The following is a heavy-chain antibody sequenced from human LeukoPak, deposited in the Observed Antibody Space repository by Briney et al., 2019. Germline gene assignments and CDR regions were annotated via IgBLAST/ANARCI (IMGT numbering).Heavy chain of an antibody. CDR1: GDSISDYNYF. D-gene: IGHD2-15*01. CDR2: IYYSGIT. J-gene: IGHJ6*03. V-gene: IGHV4-39*01. Sequence: TSETLSLTCTVSGDSISDYNYFWGWIRQPPGKGLEWMGSIYYSGITYNNPSLNSRVTISVDRSQNQFSLRLSSVTVADTAVYYCARLRPVGIVVFPGRYSYYYMDVWGRGTTVTVSS. CDR3: ARLRPVGIVVFPGRYSYYYMDV.